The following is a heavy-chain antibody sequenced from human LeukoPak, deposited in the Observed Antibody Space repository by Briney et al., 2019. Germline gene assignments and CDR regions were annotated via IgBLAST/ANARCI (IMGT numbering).Heavy chain of an antibody. CDR2: IYYSGST. CDR1: GGSISRSSYY. V-gene: IGHV4-39*01. J-gene: IGHJ4*02. Sequence: PSETLSLTCTVSGGSISRSSYYWGWIRQPPGKGLEWIGSIYYSGSTYYNPSLKSRVTISVDTSKNQFSLKLSSVTAADTAVYYCARLELIAAAGDYWGQGTLVTVSS. CDR3: ARLELIAAAGDY. D-gene: IGHD6-13*01.